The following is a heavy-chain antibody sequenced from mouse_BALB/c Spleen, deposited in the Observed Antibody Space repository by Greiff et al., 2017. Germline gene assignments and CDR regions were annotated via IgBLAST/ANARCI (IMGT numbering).Heavy chain of an antibody. CDR1: GFTFSSFG. J-gene: IGHJ4*01. Sequence: EVQRVESGGGLVQPGGSRKLSCAASGFTFSSFGMHWVRQAPEKGLEWVAYISSGSSTIYYADTVKGRFTISRDNPKNTLFLQMTSLRSEDTAMYYCARYYGSSYGAMDYWGQGTSVTVSS. V-gene: IGHV5-17*02. D-gene: IGHD1-1*01. CDR2: ISSGSSTI. CDR3: ARYYGSSYGAMDY.